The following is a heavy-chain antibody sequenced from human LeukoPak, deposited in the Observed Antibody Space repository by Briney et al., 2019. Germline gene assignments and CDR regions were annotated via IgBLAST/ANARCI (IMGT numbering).Heavy chain of an antibody. Sequence: PSETLSLTCAVHGGSLTGCYWIWIPQSPGKGLQWIAEVNHRGDTNYNPSVKGRVTISVDTSKNQCSLKVTSLTAADTAVYYCARGPTISENGYFDYWGQGTLVTVSS. CDR2: VNHRGDT. V-gene: IGHV4-34*01. D-gene: IGHD5-24*01. CDR1: GGSLTGCY. J-gene: IGHJ4*03. CDR3: ARGPTISENGYFDY.